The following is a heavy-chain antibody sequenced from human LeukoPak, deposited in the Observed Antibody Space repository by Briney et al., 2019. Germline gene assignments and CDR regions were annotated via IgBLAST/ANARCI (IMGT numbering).Heavy chain of an antibody. CDR1: GGSISSGGYS. Sequence: PSETLSLTCAVSGGSISSGGYSWSWIRQPPGKGLEWIGYIYYSGSTYYNPSLKSRVTISVDTSKNQFSLKLSSVTAADTAVYYCARGWYEIDYWGQGTLVTVSS. CDR3: ARGWYEIDY. CDR2: IYYSGST. V-gene: IGHV4-30-4*07. D-gene: IGHD6-13*01. J-gene: IGHJ4*02.